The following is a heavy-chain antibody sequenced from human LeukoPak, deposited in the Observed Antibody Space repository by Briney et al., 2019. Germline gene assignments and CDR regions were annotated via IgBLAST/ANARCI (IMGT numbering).Heavy chain of an antibody. D-gene: IGHD3-10*01. CDR2: IYYSGST. CDR3: ASYGSGSYRFDP. Sequence: SETLSLTCTVSGGSVSSGSYYWSWIRQPPGKGLEWIGYIYYSGSTNYNPSLKSRVTISVDTSKNQFSLKLNSVTAADTAVYYCASYGSGSYRFDPWGQGTLVTVSS. V-gene: IGHV4-61*01. J-gene: IGHJ5*02. CDR1: GGSVSSGSYY.